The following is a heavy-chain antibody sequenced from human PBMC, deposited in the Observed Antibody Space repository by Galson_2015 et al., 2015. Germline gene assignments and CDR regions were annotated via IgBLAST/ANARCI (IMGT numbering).Heavy chain of an antibody. D-gene: IGHD6-13*01. Sequence: SLRLSCAASGFTFSSYGMHWVRQAPGKGLEWVSVIWNDGSNNYYTDSVKGRFTISRDNSKKTLYLQMNSLRAEDTAVYYCARDESMSAAGTDYWGQGTLVTVSS. V-gene: IGHV3-33*01. CDR2: IWNDGSNN. J-gene: IGHJ4*02. CDR3: ARDESMSAAGTDY. CDR1: GFTFSSYG.